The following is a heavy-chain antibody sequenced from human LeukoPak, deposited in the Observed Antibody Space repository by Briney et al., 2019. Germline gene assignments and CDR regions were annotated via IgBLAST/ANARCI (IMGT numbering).Heavy chain of an antibody. Sequence: GAPLRLSRAASGFSFSTYAMHWVRQAAGNGLEYVPAITSNGGSTYHASSAEGRLTIFRENSKNTPYHQKGSLRGEDMAVEYCSGVRWGSRFDHWGQGTLVTVSS. V-gene: IGHV3-64*01. CDR2: ITSNGGST. J-gene: IGHJ4*02. CDR1: GFSFSTYA. D-gene: IGHD3-16*01. CDR3: SGVRWGSRFDH.